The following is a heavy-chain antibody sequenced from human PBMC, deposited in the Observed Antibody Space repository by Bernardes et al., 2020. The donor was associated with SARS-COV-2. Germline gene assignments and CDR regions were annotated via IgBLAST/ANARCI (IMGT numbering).Heavy chain of an antibody. V-gene: IGHV3-74*01. CDR1: GLSGFW. J-gene: IGHJ4*02. Sequence: GGSLRLSCVASGLSGFWMHWVRQAPGKGLVWVSRIEVDGSRIDYADSVRGRFTISRDNARDTLYLQMNSLTADDTAVYYCARDFGGASDYWGQGTLVTVSS. CDR3: ARDFGGASDY. CDR2: IEVDGSRI. D-gene: IGHD2-21*01.